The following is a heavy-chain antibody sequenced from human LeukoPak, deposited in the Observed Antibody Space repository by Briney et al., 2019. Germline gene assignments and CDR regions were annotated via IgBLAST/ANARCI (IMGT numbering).Heavy chain of an antibody. CDR1: GFTFSSYS. Sequence: GGSLRLSCAASGFTFSSYSTNWVRQAPGKGLEWVSVISGSSSYVYYADSVKGRFIISRDNAKNSLYLQMNSLRAEDTAVYYCAREPPSYFYDSSGLDYWGQGTLVTASS. CDR2: ISGSSSYV. D-gene: IGHD3-22*01. J-gene: IGHJ4*02. V-gene: IGHV3-21*01. CDR3: AREPPSYFYDSSGLDY.